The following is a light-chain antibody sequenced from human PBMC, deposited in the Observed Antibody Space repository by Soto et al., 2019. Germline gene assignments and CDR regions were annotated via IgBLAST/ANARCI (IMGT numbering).Light chain of an antibody. Sequence: IVFTQSADTVSVSRGGGASVSCRASQSVHTFLAWYQQKPGQAPRLLIYGASTRATGVPARFSGSGSGTDFTLTISSLEPEDFAVYYCHQRSNWPPDTFGQGTRLEIK. CDR3: HQRSNWPPDT. V-gene: IGKV3-11*01. CDR2: GAS. CDR1: QSVHTF. J-gene: IGKJ5*01.